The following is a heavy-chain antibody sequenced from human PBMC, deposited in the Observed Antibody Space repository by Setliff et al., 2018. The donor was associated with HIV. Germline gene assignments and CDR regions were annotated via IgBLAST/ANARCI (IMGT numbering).Heavy chain of an antibody. V-gene: IGHV4-38-2*02. J-gene: IGHJ5*02. Sequence: SETLSLTCTVSGYSVNSDYLWCWIRQPPGKGLEWIGSVYHSGSTYYSPSLKGRVTISIDTSKNQFSLNLTSVTAADTAVYFCATRVYYYDSNKVLREEGFDPWGQGTLVTVSS. CDR1: GYSVNSDYL. CDR3: ATRVYYYDSNKVLREEGFDP. CDR2: VYHSGST. D-gene: IGHD3-22*01.